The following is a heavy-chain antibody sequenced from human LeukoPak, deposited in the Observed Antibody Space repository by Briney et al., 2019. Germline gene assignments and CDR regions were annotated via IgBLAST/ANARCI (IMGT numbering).Heavy chain of an antibody. CDR3: AKPGEASNYYFDY. D-gene: IGHD2-21*01. Sequence: PGGSLRLSCAASGFTFTDHYMTWIRQAPGKGLVWVSRINGDGSSTIYADSVKGRFTISRDNSKNTLYLQMNSLRAEDTALYYCAKPGEASNYYFDYWGQGALVTVSS. J-gene: IGHJ4*02. V-gene: IGHV3-74*01. CDR2: INGDGSST. CDR1: GFTFTDHY.